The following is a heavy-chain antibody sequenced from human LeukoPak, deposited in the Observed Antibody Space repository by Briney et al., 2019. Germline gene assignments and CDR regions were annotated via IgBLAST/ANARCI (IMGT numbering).Heavy chain of an antibody. V-gene: IGHV4-59*01. Sequence: PSETLSLTCTVSGGSISSYYWSWIRQPPGKGLEWIGYIHYSGSTHYNPSLKSRVTISVDTSKNQFSLKLSSVTAADTAVYFCARGRVSSSTWYSTYYYYFYMDVWGKGTTVTVSS. J-gene: IGHJ6*03. D-gene: IGHD4-11*01. CDR2: IHYSGST. CDR3: ARGRVSSSTWYSTYYYYFYMDV. CDR1: GGSISSYY.